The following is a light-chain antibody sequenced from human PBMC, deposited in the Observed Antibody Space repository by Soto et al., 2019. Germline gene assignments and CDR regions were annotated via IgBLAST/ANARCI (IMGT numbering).Light chain of an antibody. V-gene: IGLV2-11*01. J-gene: IGLJ1*01. Sequence: QAVVTQPRSVSGSPGQSVTISCTGTSSDIGGYNYVSWYQQHPGKAPKLMIYTVTKRPSGVPDRFSGSKSDNTAYLTISGLQADDEADYYCCSYAGSSSYVFGTGTKLTVL. CDR2: TVT. CDR3: CSYAGSSSYV. CDR1: SSDIGGYNY.